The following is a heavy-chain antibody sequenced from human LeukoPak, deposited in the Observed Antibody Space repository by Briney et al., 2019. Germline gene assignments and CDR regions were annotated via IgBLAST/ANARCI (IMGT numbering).Heavy chain of an antibody. D-gene: IGHD3-10*01. CDR3: ARLGGSGSPYYYYYYMDV. J-gene: IGHJ6*03. Sequence: GESLKISCQGYGYTFTSYWIAWVRQMPGKGLEWMGIIYPGDSDTRYSPSFQGQVTISADKSISTAYLQRSSLKASDTAMYYCARLGGSGSPYYYYYYMDVWGKGTTVTISS. CDR2: IYPGDSDT. CDR1: GYTFTSYW. V-gene: IGHV5-51*01.